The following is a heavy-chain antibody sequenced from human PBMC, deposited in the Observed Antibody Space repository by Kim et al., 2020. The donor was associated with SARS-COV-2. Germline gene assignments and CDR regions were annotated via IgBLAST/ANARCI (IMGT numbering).Heavy chain of an antibody. CDR1: GGSVSSGSYY. J-gene: IGHJ4*02. V-gene: IGHV4-61*01. Sequence: SETLSLTCTVSGGSVSSGSYYWSWIRQPPGKGLEWIGYIYYSGSTNYNPSLKSRVTISVDTSKNQFSLKLSSVTAADTAVYYCASGYYDSTLLDYWGQGTLVTVSS. D-gene: IGHD3-22*01. CDR2: IYYSGST. CDR3: ASGYYDSTLLDY.